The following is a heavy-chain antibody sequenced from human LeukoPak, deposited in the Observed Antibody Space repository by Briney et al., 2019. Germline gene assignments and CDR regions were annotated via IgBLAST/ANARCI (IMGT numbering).Heavy chain of an antibody. CDR2: IKQDGSEK. CDR1: GFTFSRSW. J-gene: IGHJ4*02. Sequence: PGGSLRLSCTASGFTFSRSWLDWVRQAPGKGLEWVANIKQDGSEKYYVDSVKGRFTISRDNAKNSLYLQMNSLRAEDTAVYYCARDWVAGTWGQGTLVTVSS. CDR3: ARDWVAGT. D-gene: IGHD6-19*01. V-gene: IGHV3-7*01.